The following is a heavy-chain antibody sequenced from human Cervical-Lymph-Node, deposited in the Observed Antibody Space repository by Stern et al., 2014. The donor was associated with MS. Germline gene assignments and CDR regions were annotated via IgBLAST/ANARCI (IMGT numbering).Heavy chain of an antibody. CDR2: IVPSGGST. CDR1: GYTFTSHY. D-gene: IGHD2-21*01. CDR3: ARDSINSSPRHLWFDP. Sequence: QVQLGQSGAEVKKPGASVRLSCKTSGYTFTSHYIHWVRQAPGQGLEWMGMIVPSGGSTTFAQNFQGRISMTRDTSTATVYMELSGLTSEDTAIYFCARDSINSSPRHLWFDPWGQGTLVTVSS. J-gene: IGHJ5*02. V-gene: IGHV1-46*01.